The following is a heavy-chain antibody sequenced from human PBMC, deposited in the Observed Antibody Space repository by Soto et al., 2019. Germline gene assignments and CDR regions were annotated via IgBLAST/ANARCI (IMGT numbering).Heavy chain of an antibody. CDR2: IWYDGSNT. J-gene: IGHJ4*02. V-gene: IGHV3-33*01. CDR3: ARDTNPIIVVVPAAFEY. CDR1: GFTFSNYG. Sequence: GGSLRLSCAASGFTFSNYGIHWVRQAPGKGLEWVTVIWYDGSNTYYADSVKGRFTISRDNSKNTLYLQMNSLRAEDTAVYYCARDTNPIIVVVPAAFEYWGQGTLVTVSS. D-gene: IGHD2-2*01.